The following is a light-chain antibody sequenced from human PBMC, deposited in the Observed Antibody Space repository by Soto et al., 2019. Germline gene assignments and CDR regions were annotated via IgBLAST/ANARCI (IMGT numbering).Light chain of an antibody. V-gene: IGLV2-23*01. CDR3: CSYAGSSTYV. CDR2: EGS. Sequence: SVLTQPPSVSGAPGQRVTISCTGSSSNIGAGYDVHWYQQHPGKAPKLMIYEGSKRPSGVSNRFSGSKSGNTASLTISGLQAEDEADYYCCSYAGSSTYVFGTGTKVTVL. CDR1: SSNIGAGYD. J-gene: IGLJ1*01.